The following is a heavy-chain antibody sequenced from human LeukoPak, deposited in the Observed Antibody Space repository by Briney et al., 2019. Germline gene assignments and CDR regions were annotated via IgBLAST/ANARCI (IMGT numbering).Heavy chain of an antibody. Sequence: ASVKVSCKASGYTFTTYYIHWVRQAPGQGLEWMGVINPSGGSTSYAQKFQGRVSLTRDTSTSTVYMELSSLRSEDTAVYYCARNLASGRGFRNAVDVWGQGTSVTVSS. CDR1: GYTFTTYY. CDR2: INPSGGST. D-gene: IGHD3-10*01. V-gene: IGHV1-46*01. J-gene: IGHJ6*02. CDR3: ARNLASGRGFRNAVDV.